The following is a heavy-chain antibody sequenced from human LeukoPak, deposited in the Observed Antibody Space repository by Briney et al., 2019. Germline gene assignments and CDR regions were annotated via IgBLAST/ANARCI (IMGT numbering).Heavy chain of an antibody. CDR3: ARDTTVPNGGFDY. CDR2: IIPILGIA. Sequence: GSSVKVSCKASGGTFSSYAISWVRQAPGQGLEWMGRIIPILGIANYAQKFQGRVTITADKSTSTAYMELSSLRSEDTAVYYCARDTTVPNGGFDYWGQGTLVTVSS. CDR1: GGTFSSYA. D-gene: IGHD4-17*01. V-gene: IGHV1-69*04. J-gene: IGHJ4*02.